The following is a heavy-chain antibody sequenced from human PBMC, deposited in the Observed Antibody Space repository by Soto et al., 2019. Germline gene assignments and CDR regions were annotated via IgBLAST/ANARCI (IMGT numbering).Heavy chain of an antibody. D-gene: IGHD6-13*01. Sequence: QVQLVESGGGVVQPGRSLRLSCAASGFTFSSYGTHWVRQAPGKGLEWVAVISYDGSNKYYADSVKGRFTISRDNSKNTLYLQMNSLRAEDTAVYYCAKDRGIIAAAGTYFDYWGQGTLVTVSS. CDR3: AKDRGIIAAAGTYFDY. J-gene: IGHJ4*02. CDR1: GFTFSSYG. V-gene: IGHV3-30*18. CDR2: ISYDGSNK.